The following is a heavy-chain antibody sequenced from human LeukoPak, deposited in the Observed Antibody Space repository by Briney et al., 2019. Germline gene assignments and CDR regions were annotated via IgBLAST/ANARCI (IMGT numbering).Heavy chain of an antibody. D-gene: IGHD6-13*01. V-gene: IGHV3-23*01. Sequence: GGSLRLSCAGSGFTFNSYAMNWVRQAPGKGLEWVSAITGSGGSTYYADSVKGRFTISRDNSKNTLYLQMNSLRAEDTAVYYCARDYRAAAGNFDYWGQGTLVTVSS. J-gene: IGHJ4*02. CDR2: ITGSGGST. CDR3: ARDYRAAAGNFDY. CDR1: GFTFNSYA.